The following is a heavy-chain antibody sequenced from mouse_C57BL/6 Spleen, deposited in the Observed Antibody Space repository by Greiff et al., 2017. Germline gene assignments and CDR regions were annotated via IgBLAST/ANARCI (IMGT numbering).Heavy chain of an antibody. J-gene: IGHJ2*01. CDR3: ARGDYGNYDDY. Sequence: QVQLQQPGAELVRPGSSVKLSCKASGYTFTSYWMHWVKQRPIQGLEWIGNIDPSDSETHYNQKFKDKATLTVDKSSSTAYMQLSSLTSEDSAVYYCARGDYGNYDDYWGQGTTLTVSS. CDR1: GYTFTSYW. CDR2: IDPSDSET. V-gene: IGHV1-52*01. D-gene: IGHD2-1*01.